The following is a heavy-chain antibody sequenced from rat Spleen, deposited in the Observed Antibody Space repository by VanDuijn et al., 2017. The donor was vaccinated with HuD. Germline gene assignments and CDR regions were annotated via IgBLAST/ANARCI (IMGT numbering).Heavy chain of an antibody. CDR3: AREFDYFDY. CDR1: GFTFSSYY. J-gene: IGHJ2*01. Sequence: EVQLVESGGGLVQPGRSMKLSCAASGFTFSSYYMAWVRQAPKKGLEWVASINTGGGNTYYRDSVKGRFTISSDNAKSILYLQMDSLRSEDTATYYCAREFDYFDYWGQGVMVTVSS. CDR2: INTGGGNT. V-gene: IGHV5-25*01.